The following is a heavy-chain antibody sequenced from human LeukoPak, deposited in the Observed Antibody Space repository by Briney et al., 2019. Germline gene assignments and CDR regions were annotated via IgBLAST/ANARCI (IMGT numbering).Heavy chain of an antibody. Sequence: SETLSLTCAVYGGSFSGYYWSGIRQPPGKGREWIGEINHCGSTNYNPSLKSRVPMSADTSKNQFSLKLSSVTAADTAVYYCAREDYYYMDVWGKPTTLT. CDR1: GGSFSGYY. CDR3: AREDYYYMDV. V-gene: IGHV4-34*01. CDR2: INHCGST. J-gene: IGHJ6*03.